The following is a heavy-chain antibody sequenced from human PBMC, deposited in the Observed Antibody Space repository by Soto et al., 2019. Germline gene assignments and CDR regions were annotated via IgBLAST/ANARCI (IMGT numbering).Heavy chain of an antibody. CDR2: ISSSSSTI. Sequence: EVQLVESGGGLVQPGGSLRLSCAASGFTFSSYSMNWVRQAPGKGLEWVSYISSSSSTIYYADSVKGRFTISRDNAKNSLYLQMNSLRDEDTAVYYCARDHRGASDIVVVPAATDPSHVDYWGQGTLVTVSS. CDR3: ARDHRGASDIVVVPAATDPSHVDY. V-gene: IGHV3-48*02. J-gene: IGHJ4*02. CDR1: GFTFSSYS. D-gene: IGHD2-2*01.